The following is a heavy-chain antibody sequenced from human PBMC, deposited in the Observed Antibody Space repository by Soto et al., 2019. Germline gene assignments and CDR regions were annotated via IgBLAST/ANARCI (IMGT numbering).Heavy chain of an antibody. J-gene: IGHJ4*02. CDR1: GYIFTTYG. D-gene: IGHD1-1*01. CDR2: ISAHNGNT. V-gene: IGHV1-18*01. CDR3: ARGRYGDY. Sequence: QVHLVQSGAEVKKPGASGKVSCKGSGYIFTTYGITWVRQAPGQGLEWMGWISAHNGNTNYAHKLQGRVTVTRDTSTSTAYMELRNLRSDDTGVYYCARGRYGDYWGQGALVTVSS.